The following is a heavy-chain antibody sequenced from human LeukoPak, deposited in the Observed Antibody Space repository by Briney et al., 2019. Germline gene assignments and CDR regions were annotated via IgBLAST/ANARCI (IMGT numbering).Heavy chain of an antibody. CDR2: IYTSGST. Sequence: SETLSLTCTVSGGSISSYYWSWIRQPPGKGLEWIGYIYTSGSTNYNPSLKSRVTISVDTSKNQFSLKLSSVTAADTAVYYCARHQRGYNWNYGSAFDIWGQGTMVTVSS. V-gene: IGHV4-4*09. J-gene: IGHJ3*02. CDR3: ARHQRGYNWNYGSAFDI. D-gene: IGHD1-7*01. CDR1: GGSISSYY.